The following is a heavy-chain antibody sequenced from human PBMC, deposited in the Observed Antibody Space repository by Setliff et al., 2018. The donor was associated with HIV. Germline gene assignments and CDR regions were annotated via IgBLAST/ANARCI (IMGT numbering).Heavy chain of an antibody. J-gene: IGHJ4*02. CDR2: IYKAGKT. V-gene: IGHV3-53*01. Sequence: GGSLRLSCEASGFRVTDTYMVWVRQSPRKGLEWVTLIYKAGKTYYADCVKGRFTIARDDTKNTVSLQMTNLEPGDTAMYYCAKGGYGGAYYVAGYWGQGTKVTVSS. CDR3: AKGGYGGAYYVAGY. CDR1: GFRVTDTY. D-gene: IGHD5-18*01.